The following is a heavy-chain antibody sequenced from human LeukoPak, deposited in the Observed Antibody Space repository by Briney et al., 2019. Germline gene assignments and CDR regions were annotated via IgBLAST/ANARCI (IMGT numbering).Heavy chain of an antibody. J-gene: IGHJ5*02. CDR3: ARLQVLNWFDP. V-gene: IGHV4-59*08. CDR2: IYYSGST. Sequence: PSETLSLTCTVSGGSISRYYWSWIRQPPGKGLEWIGYIYYSGSTNYNPSFKSRVTISVDTSKNQFSLKLSSVTAADTAVYYCARLQVLNWFDPWGQGTLVTVSS. CDR1: GGSISRYY. D-gene: IGHD2-8*01.